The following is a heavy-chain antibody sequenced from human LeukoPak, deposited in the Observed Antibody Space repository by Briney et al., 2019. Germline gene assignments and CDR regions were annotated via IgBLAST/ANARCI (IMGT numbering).Heavy chain of an antibody. CDR3: ARGRDYYDSSDTGQSDP. CDR2: IYYSGST. V-gene: IGHV4-59*01. Sequence: TSETLSLTCTVSGGSISSYYWSWIRQPPGKGLEWIGYIYYSGSTNYNPSLKSRVTISVDTSKNQFSLKLSSVTAADTAVYYCARGRDYYDSSDTGQSDPWGQGTVVTVSS. CDR1: GGSISSYY. J-gene: IGHJ5*02. D-gene: IGHD3-22*01.